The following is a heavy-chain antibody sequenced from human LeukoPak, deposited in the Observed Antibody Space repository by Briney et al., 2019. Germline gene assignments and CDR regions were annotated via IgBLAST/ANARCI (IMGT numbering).Heavy chain of an antibody. J-gene: IGHJ3*02. CDR1: GGSISSSNW. CDR2: IYHSGST. V-gene: IGHV4-4*02. Sequence: SETLSLTCAVSGGSISSSNWWSWVRQPPGKGLEWIGEIYHSGSTNYNPSLKSRVTISVDKSKNQFSLKLSSVTAADTAVYYCARGTIFGVVIFDAFDIWGQGTMVTVSS. D-gene: IGHD3-3*01. CDR3: ARGTIFGVVIFDAFDI.